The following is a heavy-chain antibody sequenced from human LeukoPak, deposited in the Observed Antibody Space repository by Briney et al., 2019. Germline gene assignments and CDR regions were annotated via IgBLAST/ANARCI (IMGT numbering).Heavy chain of an antibody. V-gene: IGHV4-39*07. Sequence: SETLSLTCTVSGGSISSSSYYWGWIRQPPGKGLEWIGSIYYSGSTYYNPSLKSRVTISVDTSKNQCSLKLSSVTAADTAAYYCARANYGSGNYVDKWGQGTLVTVSS. D-gene: IGHD3-10*01. CDR1: GGSISSSSYY. CDR2: IYYSGST. J-gene: IGHJ4*02. CDR3: ARANYGSGNYVDK.